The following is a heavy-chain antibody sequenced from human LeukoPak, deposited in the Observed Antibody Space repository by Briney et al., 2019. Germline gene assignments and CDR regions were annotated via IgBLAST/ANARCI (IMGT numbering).Heavy chain of an antibody. CDR1: GFTFSSYS. Sequence: GGSLRLSCAASGFTFSSYSMNWVRQAPGKGLEWVSYISSSSSTIYYADSVKGRFTISRDNAKDSLYLQMNSLRDEDTAVYYCARGRYSSSWDIFDYWGQGTLVTVSS. D-gene: IGHD6-13*01. CDR3: ARGRYSSSWDIFDY. J-gene: IGHJ4*02. CDR2: ISSSSSTI. V-gene: IGHV3-48*02.